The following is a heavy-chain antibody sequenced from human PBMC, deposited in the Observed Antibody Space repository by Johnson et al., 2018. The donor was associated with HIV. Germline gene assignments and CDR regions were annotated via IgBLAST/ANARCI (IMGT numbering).Heavy chain of an antibody. J-gene: IGHJ3*02. V-gene: IGHV3-20*04. Sequence: VQLVESGGGVVRPGGSLRLSCAASGFIFDDYGMSWVRQVPGKGLEWVSGINWNGASTGYADSVKGRCTISRDNAEDSLYLQMDSLRAEDTALYYCARIQYNLWSDPDAFDIWGQGTIVIVSS. D-gene: IGHD3-3*01. CDR2: INWNGAST. CDR3: ARIQYNLWSDPDAFDI. CDR1: GFIFDDYG.